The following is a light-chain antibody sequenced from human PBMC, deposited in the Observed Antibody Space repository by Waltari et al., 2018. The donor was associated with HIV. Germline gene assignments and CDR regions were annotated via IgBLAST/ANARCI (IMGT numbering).Light chain of an antibody. J-gene: IGLJ3*02. V-gene: IGLV4-69*01. CDR2: LNSDGSH. CDR1: SGHSSYA. CDR3: QTWGTGV. Sequence: QLVLTQSPSASASLGASVKLTRTLSSGHSSYAIAWHQQQPEKGPRYLMKLNSDGSHSKGDGIPDRFSGSSSGAERSLTISSLQSEDEADYYCQTWGTGVFGGGTKLTVL.